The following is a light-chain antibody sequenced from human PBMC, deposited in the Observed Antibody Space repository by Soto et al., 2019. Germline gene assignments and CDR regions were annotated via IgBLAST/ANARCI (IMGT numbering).Light chain of an antibody. CDR2: AAS. J-gene: IGKJ5*01. CDR3: QQANSFPLT. CDR1: QDINNW. V-gene: IGKV1-12*01. Sequence: DIQMTQSPSYVSASVGDRVTITCRATQDINNWLAWYQQKPGKAPKLLIYAASSLQSGVPLRFSGSGSGTDFTLTISSLQPEDFATYYCQQANSFPLTFGHGTRLEIK.